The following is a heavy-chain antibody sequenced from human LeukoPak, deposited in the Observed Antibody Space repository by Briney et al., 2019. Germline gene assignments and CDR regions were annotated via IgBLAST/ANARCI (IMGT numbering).Heavy chain of an antibody. CDR1: GFTFSSYT. D-gene: IGHD1-7*01. J-gene: IGHJ4*02. CDR3: ARDRVTGTTNY. CDR2: ISSSSVTI. V-gene: IGHV3-48*04. Sequence: GGSLRLSCAASGFTFSSYTMNWVRQAPGKGPEWVSYISSSSVTIYYADSVKGRFTISRDNAKNSLYLQMNSLRAEDTAVYYCARDRVTGTTNYWGQGTLVTVSS.